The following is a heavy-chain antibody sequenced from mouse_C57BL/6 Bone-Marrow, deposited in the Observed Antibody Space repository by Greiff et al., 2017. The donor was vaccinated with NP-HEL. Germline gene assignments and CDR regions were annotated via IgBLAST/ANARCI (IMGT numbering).Heavy chain of an antibody. V-gene: IGHV5-16*01. J-gene: IGHJ1*03. Sequence: EVHLEESEGGLVQPGSSMKLSCTASGFTFSDYYMAWVRQVPEKGLEWVANINYDGSSTYYLDSLKSRFIISRDNAKNILYLQMSSLKSEDTATYYCARERDGKGYFDVWGTGTTVTVSS. D-gene: IGHD2-1*01. CDR3: ARERDGKGYFDV. CDR2: INYDGSST. CDR1: GFTFSDYY.